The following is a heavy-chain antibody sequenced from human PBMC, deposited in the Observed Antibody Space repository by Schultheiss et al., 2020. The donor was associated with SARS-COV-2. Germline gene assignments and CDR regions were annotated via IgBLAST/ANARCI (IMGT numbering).Heavy chain of an antibody. Sequence: SETLSLTCTVSGGSISSYYWSWIRQPPGKGLEWIGYIYYLGSTNYNPSLKSRVTIAVDTSKNHFSLKLSSVTAADTAVYYCARGDVTGTIVFDYWGQGTLVTVSS. D-gene: IGHD1-20*01. CDR3: ARGDVTGTIVFDY. CDR1: GGSISSYY. CDR2: IYYLGST. J-gene: IGHJ4*02. V-gene: IGHV4-59*08.